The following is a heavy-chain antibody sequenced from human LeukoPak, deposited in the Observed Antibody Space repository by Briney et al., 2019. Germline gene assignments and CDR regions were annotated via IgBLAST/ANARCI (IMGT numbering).Heavy chain of an antibody. CDR2: MNPNSGNT. Sequence: VKVSCKASGYTFTSYDINWVRQATGQGLEWMGWMNPNSGNTGYAQKFQGRVTMTRNTSISTAYMELSSLRSEDTAVYYCARTLHYDYVWGSYRVFDPWGQGTLVTVSS. V-gene: IGHV1-8*01. J-gene: IGHJ5*02. D-gene: IGHD3-16*02. CDR3: ARTLHYDYVWGSYRVFDP. CDR1: GYTFTSYD.